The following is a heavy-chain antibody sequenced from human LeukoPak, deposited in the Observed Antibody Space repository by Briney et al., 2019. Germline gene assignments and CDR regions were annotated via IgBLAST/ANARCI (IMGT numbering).Heavy chain of an antibody. V-gene: IGHV4-59*01. D-gene: IGHD6-19*01. CDR1: GDSISSYY. CDR2: IYYSGST. Sequence: SETLSLTCTVSGDSISSYYWSWMRQPPGKGLEWIGYIYYSGSTNYNPSLKSRVTISVDTSKNQFSLKLSSVTAADTAVYYCARVDSSGWYYFDYWGQGTLVTVSS. CDR3: ARVDSSGWYYFDY. J-gene: IGHJ4*02.